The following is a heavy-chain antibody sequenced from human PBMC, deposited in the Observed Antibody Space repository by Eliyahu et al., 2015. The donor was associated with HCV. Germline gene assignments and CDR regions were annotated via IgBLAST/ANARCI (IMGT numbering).Heavy chain of an antibody. CDR3: ARNPEGPSRGALDL. Sequence: EVQLVDSGGGLVQPGGSLRLXCITXGVTPXSNXMSWVRPAPGKGLEXLLVIFXXGGTYYAXSVKGRFTISRDNSKNTVYLQMNSLRAEDTAIYYCARNPEGPSRGALDLWGQGTMVSVSS. V-gene: IGHV3-66*02. J-gene: IGHJ3*01. D-gene: IGHD2-2*01. CDR2: IFXXGGT. CDR1: GVTPXSNX.